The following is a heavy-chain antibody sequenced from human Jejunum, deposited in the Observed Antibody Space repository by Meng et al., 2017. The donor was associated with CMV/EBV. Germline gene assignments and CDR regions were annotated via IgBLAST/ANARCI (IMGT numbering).Heavy chain of an antibody. CDR1: FPVSSHE. Sequence: FPVSSHEMSWVRQAPGRGLEWVSYISSSGSVRHYADSEMGRFTVSRDNAKNLLYLQMNSLRAEDTAVYYCTHYFGSGNQPTGGFHFWGQGTVVTVSS. CDR3: THYFGSGNQPTGGFHF. J-gene: IGHJ4*03. V-gene: IGHV3-48*03. D-gene: IGHD3-10*01. CDR2: ISSSGSVR.